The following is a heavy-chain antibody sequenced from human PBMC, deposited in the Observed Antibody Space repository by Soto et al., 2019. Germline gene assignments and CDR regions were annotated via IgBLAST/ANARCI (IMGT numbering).Heavy chain of an antibody. J-gene: IGHJ4*02. CDR1: GFTFSSYA. CDR3: ARDRGAAVVTAGTFDF. D-gene: IGHD2-21*02. Sequence: GGSLRLSCAASGFTFSSYAMHWVRQAPGKGLEWVAVTSYDGSNKYYADSVKGRYTISRDNSKNTLYLQMNSLRTEDTAVYYCARDRGAAVVTAGTFDFWGQGALVTVSS. V-gene: IGHV3-30-3*01. CDR2: TSYDGSNK.